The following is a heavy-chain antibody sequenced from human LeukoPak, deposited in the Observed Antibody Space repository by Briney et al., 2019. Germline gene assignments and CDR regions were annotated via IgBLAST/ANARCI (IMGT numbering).Heavy chain of an antibody. J-gene: IGHJ4*02. D-gene: IGHD2-15*01. Sequence: SETLSLTCAVYGGSFSGYYWSWIRQPPGKGLEWIGEINHGGSTNYNPSLKSRVTISVDTSKNQFSLKLSSVTAADTAVYYCARGLHIVVVAATHPFDYWGQGTLVTVSS. CDR2: INHGGST. CDR1: GGSFSGYY. V-gene: IGHV4-34*01. CDR3: ARGLHIVVVAATHPFDY.